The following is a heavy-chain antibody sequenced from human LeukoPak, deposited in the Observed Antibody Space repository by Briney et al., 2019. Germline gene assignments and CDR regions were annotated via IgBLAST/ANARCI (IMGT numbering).Heavy chain of an antibody. D-gene: IGHD3-9*01. J-gene: IGHJ3*02. CDR1: GFTFDDYG. CDR2: FSGSGGNT. V-gene: IGHV3-23*01. Sequence: GGSLRLSCAASGFTFDDYGMSWVRQAPGKGLEWVSTFSGSGGNTYYADSVKGRFTISRDNSKNTLYLQMNSLRAEDTAVYYCARAALRYFDRDAFDIWGQGTMVNVSS. CDR3: ARAALRYFDRDAFDI.